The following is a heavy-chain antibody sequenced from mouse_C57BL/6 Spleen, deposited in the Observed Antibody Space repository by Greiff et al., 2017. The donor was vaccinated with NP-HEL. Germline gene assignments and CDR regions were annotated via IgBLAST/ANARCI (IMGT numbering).Heavy chain of an antibody. J-gene: IGHJ3*01. Sequence: EVMLVESGGGLVKPGGSLKLSCAASGFTFSSYAMSWVRQTPEKRLEWVATISDGGSYTYYPDNVKGRFTISRDNAKNNLYLQMSHLKSEDTAMYYCARDQGLWYLAWFAYWGQGTLVTVSA. CDR1: GFTFSSYA. CDR3: ARDQGLWYLAWFAY. V-gene: IGHV5-4*01. CDR2: ISDGGSYT. D-gene: IGHD2-1*01.